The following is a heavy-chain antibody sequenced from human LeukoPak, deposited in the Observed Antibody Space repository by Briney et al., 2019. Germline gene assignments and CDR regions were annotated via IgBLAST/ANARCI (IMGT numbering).Heavy chain of an antibody. V-gene: IGHV4-61*02. CDR2: IYTSGST. D-gene: IGHD3-3*01. Sequence: PSETLSLTCTVSGGSISSGSYYWSWIRQPAGKGLEWIGRIYTSGSTNYNPSLKSRVTISVDTSKNQFSLKLSSVTAADTAVYYCASPTGLGIFGVVIDAFDIWGQGTMVTVSS. CDR1: GGSISSGSYY. CDR3: ASPTGLGIFGVVIDAFDI. J-gene: IGHJ3*02.